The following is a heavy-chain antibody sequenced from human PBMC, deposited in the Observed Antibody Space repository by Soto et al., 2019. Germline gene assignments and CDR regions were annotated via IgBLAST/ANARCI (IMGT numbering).Heavy chain of an antibody. D-gene: IGHD4-17*01. CDR2: ISYDGSNK. CDR1: GFTFSSYA. J-gene: IGHJ4*02. Sequence: QVQLVESGGGVVQPGRSLRLSCAASGFTFSSYAMHWVRQAPGKGLEWVAVISYDGSNKYYADSVKGRFTISRDNSKNTVYLQMNSLRAEDTAVYYCARGRRIRSVTTPSYWGQGTLLTVSS. CDR3: ARGRRIRSVTTPSY. V-gene: IGHV3-30-3*01.